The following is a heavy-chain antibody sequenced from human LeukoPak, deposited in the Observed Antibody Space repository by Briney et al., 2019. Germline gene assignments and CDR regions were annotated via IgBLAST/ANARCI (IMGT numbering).Heavy chain of an antibody. V-gene: IGHV3-33*01. CDR1: GFTFSNYG. D-gene: IGHD3-22*01. Sequence: GRSLRLSCVASGFTFSNYGMHWVREVPGKGLVWVAAIWFDGIRKYYADSVKGRLTISRDNSKNTLYLQMNTLRGEDTAVYYCARDLEDSSPFGAFDMWGQGTMVTVSS. CDR2: IWFDGIRK. CDR3: ARDLEDSSPFGAFDM. J-gene: IGHJ3*02.